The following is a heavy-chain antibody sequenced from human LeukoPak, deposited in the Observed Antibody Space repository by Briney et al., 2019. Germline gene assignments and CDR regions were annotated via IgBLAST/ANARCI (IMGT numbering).Heavy chain of an antibody. Sequence: PGGSLRLSCAASGFSASDNGMSWVRQAPGKGLEWVSGIVGGDGGTYYADSVKGRFIISRDNSKNTLYVQMNSLRAEDTAVYYCARGALYYMDVWGKGTTVTISS. CDR3: ARGALYYMDV. CDR2: IVGGDGGT. CDR1: GFSASDNG. J-gene: IGHJ6*03. V-gene: IGHV3-23*01.